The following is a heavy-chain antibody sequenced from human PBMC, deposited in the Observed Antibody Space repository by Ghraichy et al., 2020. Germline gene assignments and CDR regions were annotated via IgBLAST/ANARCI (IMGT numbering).Heavy chain of an antibody. CDR2: IYYSGST. V-gene: IGHV4-30-4*01. J-gene: IGHJ5*02. CDR3: ARVDAYGGWFDP. D-gene: IGHD4-23*01. Sequence: SETLSLTCTVSGGSISSGDYYWSWIRQPPGKGLEWIGYIYYSGSTYYNPSLKSRVTISVDTSKNQFSLKLSSVTAADTAVYYCARVDAYGGWFDPWGQGTLVTVSS. CDR1: GGSISSGDYY.